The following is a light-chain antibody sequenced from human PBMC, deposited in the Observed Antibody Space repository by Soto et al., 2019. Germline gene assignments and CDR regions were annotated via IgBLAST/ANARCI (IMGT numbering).Light chain of an antibody. CDR1: QSVSNNY. J-gene: IGKJ1*01. CDR3: QQYGSAGT. V-gene: IGKV3-20*01. Sequence: IVLTQSPGTLSLSPGKRATLSCRASQSVSNNYLAWYQQKPGQAPRLLIYGASNRATGIPDRFSGSGSGTDFTLTISKLEPEDFAVYYCQQYGSAGTFGQGTRWIS. CDR2: GAS.